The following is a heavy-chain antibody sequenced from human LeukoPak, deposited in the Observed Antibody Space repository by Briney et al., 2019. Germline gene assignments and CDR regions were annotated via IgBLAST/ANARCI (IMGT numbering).Heavy chain of an antibody. CDR1: GFTFSSYG. J-gene: IGHJ4*02. CDR3: ARASSSSLDY. D-gene: IGHD6-6*01. V-gene: IGHV3-13*05. CDR2: IGTAGDP. Sequence: PGGSLRLSCAASGFTFSSYGMHWVRQPTGKGLEWVSAIGTAGDPYSADSVKGRFTISRETANNSLYPQMYSLTGGDTAVYYCARASSSSLDYWGQGTLVTVSS.